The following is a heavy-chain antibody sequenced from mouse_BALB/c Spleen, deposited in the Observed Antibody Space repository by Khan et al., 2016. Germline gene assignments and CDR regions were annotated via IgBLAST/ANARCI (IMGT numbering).Heavy chain of an antibody. J-gene: IGHJ2*01. Sequence: EVQLQESGPGLVKPSQSLSLTCTVTGYSITSAYAWNWIRQFPGNKLEWMGYISYSGSTSYNPSLKSRISITRATSKNQFFLQLNSVTTEDTATYYCARSDGNYVNYFDYWGQGTTLTVSS. CDR2: ISYSGST. V-gene: IGHV3-2*02. D-gene: IGHD2-1*01. CDR3: ARSDGNYVNYFDY. CDR1: GYSITSAYA.